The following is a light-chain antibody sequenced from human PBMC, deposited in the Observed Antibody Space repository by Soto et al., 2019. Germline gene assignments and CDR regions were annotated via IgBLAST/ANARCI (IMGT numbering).Light chain of an antibody. CDR1: QSVTSNY. J-gene: IGKJ4*01. V-gene: IGKV3-20*01. Sequence: EIVLTQSPGTLSLSPGDRATLSCRASQSVTSNYLAWYQQKPGQAPRLLLYGASRRAIGIPDRFSGSGSGTDFTLTISRLEPEDFAVYSCQQYDTSPPLTFGGGTKVEIK. CDR2: GAS. CDR3: QQYDTSPPLT.